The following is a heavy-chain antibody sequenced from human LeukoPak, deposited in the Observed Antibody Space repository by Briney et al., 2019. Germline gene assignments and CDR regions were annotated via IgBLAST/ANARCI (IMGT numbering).Heavy chain of an antibody. J-gene: IGHJ3*02. CDR2: ISYDGSNK. CDR1: GFTFSSYG. Sequence: GRSLRLSCAASGFTFSSYGMHWVRQAPGKGLEWVAVISYDGSNKYYADSVKGRFTISSDNSKNTLYLQMNSLRAEDTAVYYCAYSGSYTEAFDIWGQGTMVTVSS. V-gene: IGHV3-30*03. CDR3: AYSGSYTEAFDI. D-gene: IGHD1-26*01.